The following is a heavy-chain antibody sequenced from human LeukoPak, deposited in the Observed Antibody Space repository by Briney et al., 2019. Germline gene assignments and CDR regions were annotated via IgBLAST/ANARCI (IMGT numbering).Heavy chain of an antibody. CDR1: GFTFSSYA. J-gene: IGHJ4*02. V-gene: IGHV3-30*04. CDR3: ARDGLWFGESYYFDY. D-gene: IGHD3-10*01. Sequence: PGGSLRLSCAASGFTFSSYAMHWVRQAPGKGLEWVAVISYDGSNKYYADSVKGRFTISRDNSKNTLYLQMNSLRAEDTAVYCCARDGLWFGESYYFDYWGQGTLVTVSS. CDR2: ISYDGSNK.